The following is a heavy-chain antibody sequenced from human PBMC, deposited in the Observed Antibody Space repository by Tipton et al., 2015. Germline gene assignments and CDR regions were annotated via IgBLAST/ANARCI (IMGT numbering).Heavy chain of an antibody. J-gene: IGHJ6*02. CDR1: GDSVSSESYY. CDR3: ARLEMAHLGGH. Sequence: TLSLTCTVSGDSVSSESYYWTWIRQPPGKGLEWIGYIYYRGNTNYNPALKNRVTISVDTSKNQFSLKLSSVTAADTAVYYCARLEMAHLGGHWGQGTTVTVSS. D-gene: IGHD5-24*01. CDR2: IYYRGNT. V-gene: IGHV4-61*01.